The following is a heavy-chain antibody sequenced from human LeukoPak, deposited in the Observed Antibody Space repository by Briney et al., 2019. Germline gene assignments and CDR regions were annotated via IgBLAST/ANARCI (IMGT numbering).Heavy chain of an antibody. V-gene: IGHV3-30*02. D-gene: IGHD2-8*01. CDR2: IWYDGSNR. Sequence: GGSLRLSCAASGFTFSNYGMHWVRQAPGKGLEWVAFIWYDGSNRYYADSVKGRFTISRDNSENTLFLQMSSLRTEDTAVYYCAKDPLGFCTRATCRYLDSWGQGALVTVSS. CDR3: AKDPLGFCTRATCRYLDS. J-gene: IGHJ4*02. CDR1: GFTFSNYG.